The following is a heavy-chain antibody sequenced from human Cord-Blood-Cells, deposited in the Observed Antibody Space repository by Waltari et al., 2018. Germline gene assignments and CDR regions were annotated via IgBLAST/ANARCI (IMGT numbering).Heavy chain of an antibody. V-gene: IGHV3-30*03. CDR2: ISYDGSNK. Sequence: QVQLVESGGGVVQPGRSLRLTCAASGFTFSSSGMPRVRQAPGNGLEWVAVISYDGSNKYYADSVKGRFTISRDNSKNTLYLQMNSLRAEDTAVYYCATAQGSSGRYDYWGQGTLVTVSS. J-gene: IGHJ4*02. D-gene: IGHD3-10*01. CDR1: GFTFSSSG. CDR3: ATAQGSSGRYDY.